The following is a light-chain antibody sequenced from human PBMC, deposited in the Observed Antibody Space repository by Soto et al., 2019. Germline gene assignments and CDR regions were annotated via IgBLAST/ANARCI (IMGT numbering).Light chain of an antibody. J-gene: IGKJ4*01. CDR1: QDLSNN. CDR2: DAS. Sequence: DIQMTQSPSSLSASVGDRVTITCQASQDLSNNLNWYQQKPGKAPKLLIYDASNLETGVPSRFSGSGSGTDFTFTISSLQPEVIATYYCQQYDNLLTFGGGTKVEIK. CDR3: QQYDNLLT. V-gene: IGKV1-33*01.